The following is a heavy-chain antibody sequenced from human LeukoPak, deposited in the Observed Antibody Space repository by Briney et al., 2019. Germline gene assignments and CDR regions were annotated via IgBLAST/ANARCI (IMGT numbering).Heavy chain of an antibody. Sequence: GGSLRLSCVASGFTFSSYEMNWVRQAPGKGLEWVSYISGSGSTIYYADSVKGRFTISRDNARNSLYLQMNSLRAEDTAVYYCAKDRRYCSGGSCTYYYYYGMDVWGQGTTVTVSS. CDR3: AKDRRYCSGGSCTYYYYYGMDV. D-gene: IGHD2-15*01. J-gene: IGHJ6*02. CDR1: GFTFSSYE. V-gene: IGHV3-48*03. CDR2: ISGSGSTI.